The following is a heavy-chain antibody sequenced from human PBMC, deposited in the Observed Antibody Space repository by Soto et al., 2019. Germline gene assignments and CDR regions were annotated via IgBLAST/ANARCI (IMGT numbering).Heavy chain of an antibody. Sequence: GESLKISCKGSGYSFTSYWIGWVRQMPGKGLEWMGIIYPGDSDTRYSPSFQGQVTISADKSISTAYLQWSSLKASDTAMHYCARHVSYYYDSSGYTPIYYYYGMDVWGQGTTVTVSS. CDR1: GYSFTSYW. CDR3: ARHVSYYYDSSGYTPIYYYYGMDV. V-gene: IGHV5-51*01. CDR2: IYPGDSDT. J-gene: IGHJ6*02. D-gene: IGHD3-22*01.